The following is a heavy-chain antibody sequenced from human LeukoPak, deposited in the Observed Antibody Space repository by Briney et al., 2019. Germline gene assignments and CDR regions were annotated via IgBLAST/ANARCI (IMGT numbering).Heavy chain of an antibody. CDR1: GGSFSGYY. CDR3: ARGYYDFWSGYYKVRNWFDP. J-gene: IGHJ5*02. V-gene: IGHV4-34*01. D-gene: IGHD3-3*01. Sequence: SETLSLTCAVYGGSFSGYYWSWIRQPPGKGLEWIGEINHSGSTNYNPSLKSRVTISVDTSKNQFSLKLSSVTAADTAVYYCARGYYDFWSGYYKVRNWFDPWGQGTLVTVSS. CDR2: INHSGST.